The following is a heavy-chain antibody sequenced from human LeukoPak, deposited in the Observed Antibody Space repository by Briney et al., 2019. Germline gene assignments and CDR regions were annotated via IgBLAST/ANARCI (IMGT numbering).Heavy chain of an antibody. CDR3: ARISSGYPFSDY. J-gene: IGHJ4*02. CDR2: ISSSSSYI. Sequence: GGSLRLSCAASGFTSSSYSMNWVRQAPGKGLEWVSSISSSSSYIYYADSVKGRFTISRDNAKNSLYLQMNSLRAEDTAVYYCARISSGYPFSDYWGQGTLVTVSS. CDR1: GFTSSSYS. V-gene: IGHV3-21*01. D-gene: IGHD3-22*01.